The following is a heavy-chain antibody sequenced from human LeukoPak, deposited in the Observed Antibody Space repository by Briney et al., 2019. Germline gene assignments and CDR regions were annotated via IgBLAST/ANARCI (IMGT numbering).Heavy chain of an antibody. V-gene: IGHV3-30-3*01. CDR2: ISYDGSNK. J-gene: IGHJ4*02. CDR1: GFTFSNYA. Sequence: GGSLRLSCAASGFTFSNYAMHWVRQAPGKGQEWVALISYDGSNKYYADSVKGRFTISRDNSKNTLYLQMNSLRAEDTAVYYCAKGLPLNYYDSSGYFDYWGQGTLVTVSS. D-gene: IGHD3-22*01. CDR3: AKGLPLNYYDSSGYFDY.